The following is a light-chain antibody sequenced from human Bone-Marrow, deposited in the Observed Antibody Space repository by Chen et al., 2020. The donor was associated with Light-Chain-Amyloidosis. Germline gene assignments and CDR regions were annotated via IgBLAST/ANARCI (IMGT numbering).Light chain of an antibody. CDR2: DDS. Sequence: SYVLTQPSSVSVAPGQTATIACGGNNIGSTSVHWYQQTPGQAPLLVVYDDSDRPSGIPARLSGHNSGTTATLTISRVEAGDEADYYCQVWDRSSDRPVFGGGTKLTVL. V-gene: IGLV3-21*02. CDR3: QVWDRSSDRPV. CDR1: NIGSTS. J-gene: IGLJ3*02.